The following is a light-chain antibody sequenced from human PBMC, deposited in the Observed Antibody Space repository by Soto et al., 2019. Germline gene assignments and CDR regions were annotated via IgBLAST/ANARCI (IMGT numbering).Light chain of an antibody. CDR3: QQYGNLPLT. Sequence: EIVLTQSPGTLSLSPGERATLSCRASQNVSSSYLAWYQQKPGQAPRLLIYGASTRATGIPDRFSGSGSGTDLTLTISRLEPEDFAVYYCQQYGNLPLTFGGGTKV. J-gene: IGKJ4*01. V-gene: IGKV3-20*01. CDR1: QNVSSSY. CDR2: GAS.